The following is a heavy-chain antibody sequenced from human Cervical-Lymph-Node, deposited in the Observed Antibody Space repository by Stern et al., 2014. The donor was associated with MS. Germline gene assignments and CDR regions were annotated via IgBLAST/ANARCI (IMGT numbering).Heavy chain of an antibody. CDR3: ARGGDQVHYYDSTGPLSY. J-gene: IGHJ4*02. V-gene: IGHV3-11*01. CDR2: ITSRHTTM. Sequence: QVQLVESGGGLVKPGGSLRLSCAASGFTFSDYYMSWIRQAPGRGLEWVSSITSRHTTMYNTDSVKGRFTISRDDAKNSVYLQMNSLRAEDTAVYYCARGGDQVHYYDSTGPLSYWGQGTLVTVSS. CDR1: GFTFSDYY. D-gene: IGHD3-22*01.